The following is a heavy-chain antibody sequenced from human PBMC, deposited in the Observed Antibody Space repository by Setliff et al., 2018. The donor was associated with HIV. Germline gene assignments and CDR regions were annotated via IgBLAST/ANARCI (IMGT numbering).Heavy chain of an antibody. CDR2: IYHTGST. V-gene: IGHV4-38-2*02. Sequence: PSETLSLTCTVSGYAISSGYYWGWIRQSPGKGLDWIGSIYHTGSTYYNPSLKSRVTISVDTSKNQFSLTLTSVTATDTAVYYWARAGYYGSGSYYRLDYWGQGTLVTVSS. CDR1: GYAISSGYY. CDR3: ARAGYYGSGSYYRLDY. D-gene: IGHD3-10*01. J-gene: IGHJ4*02.